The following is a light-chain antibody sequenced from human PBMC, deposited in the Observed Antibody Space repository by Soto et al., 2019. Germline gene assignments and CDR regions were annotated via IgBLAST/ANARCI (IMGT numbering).Light chain of an antibody. CDR1: QSVSNY. CDR2: DAS. V-gene: IGKV3-11*01. J-gene: IGKJ2*01. Sequence: EIVLTQSPATLSVSPGERATLSCRASQSVSNYLAWYQQKPGQAPRLLIYDASNRATGIPARFSGSGSGTEFTLTINSLQPEDFVIYYCQQYNNWPPMSTFGQGTKLEMK. CDR3: QQYNNWPPMST.